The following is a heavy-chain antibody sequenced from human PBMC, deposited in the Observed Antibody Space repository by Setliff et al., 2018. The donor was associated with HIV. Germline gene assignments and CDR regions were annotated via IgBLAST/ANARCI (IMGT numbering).Heavy chain of an antibody. CDR2: IYTGGST. CDR3: AQLGMVDDFDY. CDR1: DDSISSNY. J-gene: IGHJ4*02. D-gene: IGHD1-1*01. Sequence: SETLSLTCTVSDDSISSNYWSWIRQSAGKGLEWVGRIYTGGSTNYNPSLKSRVTISVDTSKNHFSLKLRSVTAADTAVYYCAQLGMVDDFDYWGQGTLVTVSS. V-gene: IGHV4-4*07.